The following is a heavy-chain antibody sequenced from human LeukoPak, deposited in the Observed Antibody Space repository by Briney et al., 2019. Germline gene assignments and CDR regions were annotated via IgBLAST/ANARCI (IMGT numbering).Heavy chain of an antibody. V-gene: IGHV5-51*01. Sequence: GESLKISCKGSGYSFTSYWIGWVRQMPGKGLEWMGIIYPGDSDTRYSPSFQGQVTISADKSISTAYLQWSSLKASDTAMYYCARPNFRYYYGSGSGGQFDYWGQGTLVTVSS. CDR2: IYPGDSDT. CDR1: GYSFTSYW. CDR3: ARPNFRYYYGSGSGGQFDY. D-gene: IGHD3-10*01. J-gene: IGHJ4*02.